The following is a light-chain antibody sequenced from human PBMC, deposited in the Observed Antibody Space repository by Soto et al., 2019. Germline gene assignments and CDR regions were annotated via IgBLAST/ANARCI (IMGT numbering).Light chain of an antibody. J-gene: IGLJ1*01. CDR2: DVR. CDR1: YSDIGAYNY. V-gene: IGLV2-14*03. CDR3: FSSTTKISRHV. Sequence: QSALTQPPSASGSPGQSVTIPCTGTYSDIGAYNYVSWYQQHPDTPPKLIIYDVRNRPSGVSDRFSGSKSGATVSLIISNLQAEDEADYYCFSSTTKISRHVLGTGTKVTVL.